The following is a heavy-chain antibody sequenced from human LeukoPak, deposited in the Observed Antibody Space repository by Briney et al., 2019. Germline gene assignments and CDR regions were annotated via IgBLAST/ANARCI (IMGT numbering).Heavy chain of an antibody. CDR3: ARGGPARTTTLGY. CDR2: IYYSGST. J-gene: IGHJ4*02. V-gene: IGHV4-30-4*01. CDR1: GGSISSGDYY. Sequence: PSETLSLTCTVSGGSISSGDYYWSWIRQPPGKGLEWIGYIYYSGSTYYNPSLKSRVTISVDTSKNHFSLKLSSVTAADTAVYFCARGGPARTTTLGYWGQGTLVTVSS. D-gene: IGHD1/OR15-1a*01.